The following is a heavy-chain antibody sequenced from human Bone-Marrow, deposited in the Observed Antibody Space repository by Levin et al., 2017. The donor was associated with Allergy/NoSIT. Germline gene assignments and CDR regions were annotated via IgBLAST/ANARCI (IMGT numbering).Heavy chain of an antibody. CDR2: IYSGGST. CDR1: GFTVSSNY. CDR3: ARDRFVDIVATNGLTRDYYYYGMDV. V-gene: IGHV3-53*01. J-gene: IGHJ6*02. Sequence: LSLTCAASGFTVSSNYMSWVRQAPGKGLEWVSVIYSGGSTYYADSVKGRFTISRDNSKNTLYLQMNSLRAEDTAVYYCARDRFVDIVATNGLTRDYYYYGMDVWGQGTTVTVSS. D-gene: IGHD5-12*01.